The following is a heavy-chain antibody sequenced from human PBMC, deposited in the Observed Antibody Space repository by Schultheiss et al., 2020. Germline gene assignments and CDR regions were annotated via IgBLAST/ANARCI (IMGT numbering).Heavy chain of an antibody. CDR2: IYHSGST. CDR1: GGSISSSNW. CDR3: ARARAYCGGDCYQH. J-gene: IGHJ1*01. V-gene: IGHV4-4*02. D-gene: IGHD2-21*01. Sequence: SETLSLTCAVSGGSISSSNWWSWVRQPPGKGLEWIGEIYHSGSTNYNPSLKSRVTISVDTSKNQFSLKLSSVTAADTAVYYCARARAYCGGDCYQHWGQGTLVTVSS.